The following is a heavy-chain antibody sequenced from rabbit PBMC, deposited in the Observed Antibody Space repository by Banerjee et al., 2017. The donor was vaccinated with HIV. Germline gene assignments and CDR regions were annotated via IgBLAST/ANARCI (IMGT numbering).Heavy chain of an antibody. CDR3: ARASVMLVLFVMVPYYFNL. Sequence: QEQLVESGGGLVQPEGSLTPTCTASGFSFNSNYYMCWVRQAPGKGLEWVACIYAGSSGSTYYPSWAKGRFTISKTSSTTVTLQMTSLTAADTASYFCARASVMLVLFVMVPYYFNLWGPGPLVTVS. CDR1: GFSFNSNYY. V-gene: IGHV1S45*01. J-gene: IGHJ4*01. D-gene: IGHD4-2*01. CDR2: IYAGSSGST.